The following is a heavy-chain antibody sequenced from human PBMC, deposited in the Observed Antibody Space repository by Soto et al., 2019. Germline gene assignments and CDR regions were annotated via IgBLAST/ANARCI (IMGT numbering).Heavy chain of an antibody. CDR2: IYYSGST. Sequence: QVQLQESGPGLVKPSQTLSLTCTVSGGSISSGGYYWSWIRQHPGKGLEWIGYIYYSGSTYYNPSLKRRVTISVDPSKNQFSLKLSSVTAADTAVYYCARASIYDFWSGYYSGNWFDPWGQGTLVTVSS. CDR3: ARASIYDFWSGYYSGNWFDP. CDR1: GGSISSGGYY. V-gene: IGHV4-31*03. D-gene: IGHD3-3*01. J-gene: IGHJ5*02.